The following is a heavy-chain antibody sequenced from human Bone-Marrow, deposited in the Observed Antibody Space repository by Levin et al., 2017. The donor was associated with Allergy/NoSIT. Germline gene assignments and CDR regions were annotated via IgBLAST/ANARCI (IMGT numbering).Heavy chain of an antibody. D-gene: IGHD1-26*01. CDR3: ARRALVGTTETSWFDS. CDR2: ISWNGGTT. Sequence: GGSLRLSCAASGFTFDDYGMSWVRQAPGKGLEWVSAISWNGGTTAYADSVKGRFTISRDNAKNSLHLKMNSLRAEDTALYHCARRALVGTTETSWFDSWGQGTQVTVSS. V-gene: IGHV3-20*01. J-gene: IGHJ5*01. CDR1: GFTFDDYG.